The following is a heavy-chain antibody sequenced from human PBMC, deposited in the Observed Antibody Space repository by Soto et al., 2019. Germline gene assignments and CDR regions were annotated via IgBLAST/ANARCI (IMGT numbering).Heavy chain of an antibody. CDR3: AKVSRRGSAIDFDY. V-gene: IGHV1-8*01. D-gene: IGHD3-10*01. Sequence: QVQLVQSGAEVKKPGASVKVSCKASGYTFSTYDINWVRQATGQGLEWMGWMDPSSGNTGYAQTFQGRVTMTRNTAINTADMERSRLRSEDTAVYYCAKVSRRGSAIDFDYWGQGTLVTVSS. CDR2: MDPSSGNT. J-gene: IGHJ4*02. CDR1: GYTFSTYD.